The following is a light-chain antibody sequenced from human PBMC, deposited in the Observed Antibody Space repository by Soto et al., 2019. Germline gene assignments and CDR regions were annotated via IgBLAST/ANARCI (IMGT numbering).Light chain of an antibody. CDR3: CSYAGSSTYV. CDR1: SSDVGTYNL. Sequence: SALTQPASVSGSPGQSITISCTGTSSDVGTYNLVSWYQHHPGKAPKLMIYEGSKRPSGVSNRFSGSKSGNTASLTISGLQAEDEADYYCCSYAGSSTYVFGNGTKLTVL. V-gene: IGLV2-23*01. J-gene: IGLJ1*01. CDR2: EGS.